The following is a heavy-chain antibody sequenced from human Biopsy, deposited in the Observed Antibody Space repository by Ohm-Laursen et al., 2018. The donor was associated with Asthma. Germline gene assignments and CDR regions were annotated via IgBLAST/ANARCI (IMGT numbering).Heavy chain of an antibody. CDR1: GGSLSSGPYY. CDR3: ARDLSGYCTSSACYGFDS. Sequence: TLSLTCPVSGGSLSSGPYYWSWVRQHPGKGLVCIGYINYSGSTFYSPSLESRVTVSVDTSKNQFSLKLSSVTSADTAVYYCARDLSGYCTSSACYGFDSWGQGTLVTVSS. D-gene: IGHD2-8*01. J-gene: IGHJ5*01. V-gene: IGHV4-31*03. CDR2: INYSGST.